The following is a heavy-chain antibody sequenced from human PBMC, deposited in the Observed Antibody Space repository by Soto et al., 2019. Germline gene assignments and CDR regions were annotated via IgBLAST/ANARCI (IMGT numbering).Heavy chain of an antibody. CDR1: GYTFTSYG. CDR2: ISAYNGNT. Sequence: ASVKVSCKASGYTFTSYGISWVRQAPGQGLEWMGWISAYNGNTNYAQKLQGRVTMTTDTSTSTAYMELRSLRSDDTAVYYCARGQYYYDSSGYSDAFDIWGQGTMVPVSS. J-gene: IGHJ3*02. CDR3: ARGQYYYDSSGYSDAFDI. V-gene: IGHV1-18*04. D-gene: IGHD3-22*01.